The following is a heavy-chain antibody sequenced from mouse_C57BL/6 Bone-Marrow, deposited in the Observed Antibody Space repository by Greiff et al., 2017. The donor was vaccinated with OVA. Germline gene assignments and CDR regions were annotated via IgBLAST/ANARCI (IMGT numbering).Heavy chain of an antibody. J-gene: IGHJ4*01. Sequence: EVQLVESGGGLVKPGGSLKLSCAASGFTFSDYGMHWVRQAPEKGLEWVAYISSGSSTIYYADTVKGRFTISRDNAKNTLFLQMTSLRSEDTAMYYCARRTGTGAMDDWGQGTSVTVSS. CDR1: GFTFSDYG. V-gene: IGHV5-17*01. D-gene: IGHD4-1*01. CDR2: ISSGSSTI. CDR3: ARRTGTGAMDD.